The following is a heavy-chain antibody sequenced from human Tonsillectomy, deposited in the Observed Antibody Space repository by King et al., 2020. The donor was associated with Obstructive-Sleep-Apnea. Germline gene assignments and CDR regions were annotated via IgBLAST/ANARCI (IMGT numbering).Heavy chain of an antibody. J-gene: IGHJ3*02. D-gene: IGHD3-22*01. CDR1: GGSISSHY. Sequence: PLQESGPGLVKPSETLSLTCSVSGGSISSHYWNWLRQPPGKGLEWIGYIFYSGSTSYNPSLKSRVSISVDTSRNQFSLKLSSVTAADMAVYYCARRAPSAYYDRSGSPEAAFEIWGQGTMVTVSS. V-gene: IGHV4-59*08. CDR2: IFYSGST. CDR3: ARRAPSAYYDRSGSPEAAFEI.